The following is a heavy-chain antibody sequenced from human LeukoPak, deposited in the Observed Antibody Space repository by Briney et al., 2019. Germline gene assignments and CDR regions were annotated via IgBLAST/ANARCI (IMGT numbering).Heavy chain of an antibody. CDR3: ARDYKGYCSSTSCYHYYYGMDV. CDR2: ISYDGSNK. D-gene: IGHD2-2*01. V-gene: IGHV3-30-3*01. CDR1: GFTFSSYA. Sequence: GGSLRLSCAASGFTFSSYAMHWVRQAPGKGLEWVAVISYDGSNKYYADSVKGRFTISRDNSKSTLYLQMNSLRAEDTAVYYCARDYKGYCSSTSCYHYYYGMDVWGQGTTVTVSS. J-gene: IGHJ6*02.